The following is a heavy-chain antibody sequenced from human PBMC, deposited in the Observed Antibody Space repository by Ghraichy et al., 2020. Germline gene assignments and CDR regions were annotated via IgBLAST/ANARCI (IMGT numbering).Heavy chain of an antibody. J-gene: IGHJ4*02. CDR3: TRSSTDGGGLYFDY. CDR1: GFTFGDYA. CDR2: IRSKAYGGTT. V-gene: IGHV3-49*03. D-gene: IGHD4-23*01. Sequence: GGSLRLSCTASGFTFGDYAMSWFRQAPGKGLEWVGFIRSKAYGGTTEYAASVKGRFTISRDDSKSIAYLQMNSLKTEDTAVYYCTRSSTDGGGLYFDYWGQGTLVTVSS.